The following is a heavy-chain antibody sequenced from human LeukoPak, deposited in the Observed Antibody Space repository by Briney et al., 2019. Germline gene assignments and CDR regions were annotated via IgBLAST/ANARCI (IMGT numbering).Heavy chain of an antibody. D-gene: IGHD3-22*01. Sequence: SETLSLTCAVYGGSFSGYYWSWIRQPPGNGLEWIGEINHSGSTNYNPSLKSRVTISVDTSKNQFSLKLSSVTAADTAVYYCARGGYYDSSVLTDWGQGTLVTVSS. J-gene: IGHJ4*02. V-gene: IGHV4-34*01. CDR2: INHSGST. CDR3: ARGGYYDSSVLTD. CDR1: GGSFSGYY.